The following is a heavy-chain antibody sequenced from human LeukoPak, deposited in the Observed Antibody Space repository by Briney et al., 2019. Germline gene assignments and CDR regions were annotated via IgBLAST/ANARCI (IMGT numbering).Heavy chain of an antibody. CDR2: INSGGSTV. CDR1: GFTFSNYE. V-gene: IGHV3-48*03. J-gene: IGHJ4*02. Sequence: GGSLRLSCAASGFTFSNYEMHWVRRAPGKGLEWVSYINSGGSTVYYADSVKGRFTVSRDNAKNSLYLQMSSLRAEDTAVYYCARGGSFVEYWGQGTLVSVSS. CDR3: ARGGSFVEY. D-gene: IGHD3-10*01.